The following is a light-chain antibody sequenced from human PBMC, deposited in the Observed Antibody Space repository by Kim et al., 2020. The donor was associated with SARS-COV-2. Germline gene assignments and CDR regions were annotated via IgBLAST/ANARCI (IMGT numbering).Light chain of an antibody. J-gene: IGLJ2*01. Sequence: GKLVTISCNGTSSDVGGYNYVAWDQQNPGKAPKLMINGVSKRPSGGPDRFSGSKSGNTASLTISGLQAEDEADYYCCSYAGSYTVVFGGGTQLTVL. V-gene: IGLV2-11*01. CDR3: CSYAGSYTVV. CDR2: GVS. CDR1: SSDVGGYNY.